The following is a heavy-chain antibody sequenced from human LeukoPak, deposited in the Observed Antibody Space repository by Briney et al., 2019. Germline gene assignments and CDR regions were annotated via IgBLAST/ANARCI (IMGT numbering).Heavy chain of an antibody. D-gene: IGHD5-18*01. V-gene: IGHV3-48*03. Sequence: PGRSLRLSCVASGFTLRSYEMNWVRQAPGKGLEWVSYIDSSGNSISYADSVKGRFTISRDDAKNSLYLQMNSLRAEDTAVYYCARDGYSYGMVFDYWGQGTLVTVSS. CDR3: ARDGYSYGMVFDY. CDR1: GFTLRSYE. J-gene: IGHJ4*02. CDR2: IDSSGNSI.